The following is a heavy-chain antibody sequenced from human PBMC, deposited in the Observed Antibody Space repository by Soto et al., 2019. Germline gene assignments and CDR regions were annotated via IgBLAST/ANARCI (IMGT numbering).Heavy chain of an antibody. V-gene: IGHV4-59*01. Sequence: QVQLQESGPGLVKPSETLSLTCTVSGGSISSYYWSWIRQPPGKGLEWIGYIYYSGSTNYNPSLKSRVTISVDTSKTLFSLKLSSVTAADSSVYYCASRWGRAFEIWGQGTMVTVSS. CDR2: IYYSGST. J-gene: IGHJ3*02. CDR1: GGSISSYY. D-gene: IGHD2-15*01. CDR3: ASRWGRAFEI.